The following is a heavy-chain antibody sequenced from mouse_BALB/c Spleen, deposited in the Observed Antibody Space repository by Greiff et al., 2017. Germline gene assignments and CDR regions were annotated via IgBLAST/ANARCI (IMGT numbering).Heavy chain of an antibody. CDR1: GYAFSSYW. CDR3: ARFTPYAMDY. V-gene: IGHV1-80*01. Sequence: VQLQQSGAELVRPGSSVKISCKASGYAFSSYWMNWVKQRPGQGLEWIGQIYPGDGDTNYNGKFKGKATLTADKSSSTAYMQLSSLTSEDSAVYFCARFTPYAMDYWGQGTSVTVSS. J-gene: IGHJ4*01. CDR2: IYPGDGDT.